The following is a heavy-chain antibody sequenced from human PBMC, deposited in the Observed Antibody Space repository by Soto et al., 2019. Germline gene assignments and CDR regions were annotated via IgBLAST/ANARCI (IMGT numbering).Heavy chain of an antibody. Sequence: GGSLRLSCAASGFTFSGYYMTWIRQAPGKGLEWVSYISGTSDYTNYADSVKGRFTTSRDNAKNSLYLQMNSLRAEDTAVYYCARSRPHCSSNTCYGYYYGMDVWGQGTTVTVSS. D-gene: IGHD2-2*01. J-gene: IGHJ6*02. CDR2: ISGTSDYT. V-gene: IGHV3-11*06. CDR3: ARSRPHCSSNTCYGYYYGMDV. CDR1: GFTFSGYY.